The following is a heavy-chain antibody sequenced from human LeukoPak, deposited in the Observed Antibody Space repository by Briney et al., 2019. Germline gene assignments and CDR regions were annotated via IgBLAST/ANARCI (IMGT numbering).Heavy chain of an antibody. CDR3: AKDDIGYYFDN. CDR2: ISSSSSTI. D-gene: IGHD5-12*01. CDR1: GFTFSSYS. Sequence: PGGSLRLSCAASGFTFSSYSMNWVRQAPGKGLEWVSYISSSSSTIYYADSVKGRFTISRDNFKNTLYLQMNSLRAEDTAVYYCAKDDIGYYFDNWGQGTLVTVSS. V-gene: IGHV3-48*01. J-gene: IGHJ4*02.